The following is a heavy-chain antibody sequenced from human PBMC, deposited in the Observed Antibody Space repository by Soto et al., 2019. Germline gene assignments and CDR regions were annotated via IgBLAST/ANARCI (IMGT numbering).Heavy chain of an antibody. J-gene: IGHJ4*02. CDR1: GGSISSGGYY. D-gene: IGHD4-4*01. CDR3: ARGQTGLTTSPADY. Sequence: SETLSLTCTVSGGSISSGGYYWSWIRQHPGKGLEWIGYIYYSGSTYYNPSLKSRVTISVDTSKNQFSLKLNSVTAADTAVYYCARGQTGLTTSPADYWGQGTLVTVSS. CDR2: IYYSGST. V-gene: IGHV4-31*03.